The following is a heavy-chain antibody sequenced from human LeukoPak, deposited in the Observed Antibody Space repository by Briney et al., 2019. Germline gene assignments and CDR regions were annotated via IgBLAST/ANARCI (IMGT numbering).Heavy chain of an antibody. Sequence: GGSLRLSCATSGCKFTPYATTYGRQAPGKGLEWVSTIDDPTTVYYADSVRGRFTISRDNSKSTLFLQLNSLRSDDTALYFFAKDAISGDARYDAFDVRGQGTMVIVSS. CDR1: GCKFTPYA. CDR2: IDDPTTV. V-gene: IGHV3-23*01. D-gene: IGHD1-14*01. J-gene: IGHJ3*01. CDR3: AKDAISGDARYDAFDV.